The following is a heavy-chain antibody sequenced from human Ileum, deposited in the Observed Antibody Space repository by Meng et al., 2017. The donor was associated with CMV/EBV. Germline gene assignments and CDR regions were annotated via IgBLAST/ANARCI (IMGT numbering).Heavy chain of an antibody. J-gene: IGHJ4*02. Sequence: GESLKISCAVSGFTFSSYSMSWVRQAPGKGPEWVASVKQYGSEKYYADSVKGRFTISRDNAKNSLYLEMNSLRAEYTAVYYRARDYYGSGSYYNEWGQGTLVTVSS. V-gene: IGHV3-7*01. CDR1: GFTFSSYS. CDR2: VKQYGSEK. CDR3: ARDYYGSGSYYNE. D-gene: IGHD3-10*01.